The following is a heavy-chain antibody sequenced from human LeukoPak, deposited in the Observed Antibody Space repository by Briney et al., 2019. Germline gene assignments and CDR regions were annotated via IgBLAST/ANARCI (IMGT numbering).Heavy chain of an antibody. CDR1: GFTFDDYA. V-gene: IGHV3-9*01. CDR2: ISWNSGSI. J-gene: IGHJ4*02. D-gene: IGHD6-13*01. CDR3: AKDINYSSSWIDY. Sequence: GRSLRLSCAASGFTFDDYAVHWVRQAPGKGLEWVSGISWNSGSIGYADSVKGRFTISRDNAKNSLYLQMNSLRAEDTALYYCAKDINYSSSWIDYWGQGTLVTVSS.